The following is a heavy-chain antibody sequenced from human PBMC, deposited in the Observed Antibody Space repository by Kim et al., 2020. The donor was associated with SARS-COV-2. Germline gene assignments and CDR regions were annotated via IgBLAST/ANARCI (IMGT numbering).Heavy chain of an antibody. CDR1: GGSIRSSNYY. V-gene: IGHV4-39*01. D-gene: IGHD3-22*01. Sequence: SETLSLTCTVSGGSIRSSNYYWGWIRQPPGKGLEWIGSIHYSGSTYYNPSLKSRVTMSVDTSKTQFSLKLTSVTAADTAVYYCARKDESPGYFGPQYYFDYWGQGTLVTVSS. J-gene: IGHJ4*02. CDR3: ARKDESPGYFGPQYYFDY. CDR2: IHYSGST.